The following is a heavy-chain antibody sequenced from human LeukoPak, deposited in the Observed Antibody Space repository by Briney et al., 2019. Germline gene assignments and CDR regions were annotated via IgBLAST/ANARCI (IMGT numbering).Heavy chain of an antibody. V-gene: IGHV3-23*01. J-gene: IGHJ4*02. CDR3: AKSSSYSVNSPSAY. D-gene: IGHD4-23*01. CDR1: GFTFSTFA. Sequence: GGSLRLSCAASGFTFSTFAMSWVRQAPGKGLEWVPTITGGGGSTYYADSVKGRFTISRDNSKNTLYLQMNSLRAEDTALYYCAKSSSYSVNSPSAYWGQGTLVTVSS. CDR2: ITGGGGST.